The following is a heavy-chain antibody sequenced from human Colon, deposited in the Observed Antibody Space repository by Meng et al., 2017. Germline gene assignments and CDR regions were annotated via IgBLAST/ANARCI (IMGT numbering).Heavy chain of an antibody. CDR3: AREGGYDLNWFDP. CDR2: IYFSGST. D-gene: IGHD5-12*01. V-gene: IGHV4-59*12. Sequence: QGHLQESGPGLVKPSETLSLTCTVSGGSITSNYWSWIRQPPGKGLEWIGNIYFSGSTNSNPSLKSRVTISVDTSRNQFSLNLRSVTAADTAVYYCAREGGYDLNWFDPWGQGTLVTVSS. J-gene: IGHJ5*02. CDR1: GGSITSNY.